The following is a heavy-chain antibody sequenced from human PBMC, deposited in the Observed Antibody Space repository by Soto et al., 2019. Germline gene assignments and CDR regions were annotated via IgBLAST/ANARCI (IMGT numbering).Heavy chain of an antibody. CDR2: INSDGSRT. Sequence: EVQLVESGGDLVQPGGSLRLSCAGSGFTFTSYWMVWVRQAQGKGLVWVSHINSDGSRTWYADSVKGRFTISRDNAKNTMYLQMNSLRVEDTAVYYCARDHLDAIPGCMDVWGQGTTVTVSS. D-gene: IGHD2-2*01. V-gene: IGHV3-74*01. J-gene: IGHJ6*02. CDR1: GFTFTSYW. CDR3: ARDHLDAIPGCMDV.